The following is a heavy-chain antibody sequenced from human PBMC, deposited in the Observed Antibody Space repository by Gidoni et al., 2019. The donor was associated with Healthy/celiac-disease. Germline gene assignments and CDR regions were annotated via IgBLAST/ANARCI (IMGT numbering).Heavy chain of an antibody. J-gene: IGHJ6*02. CDR3: ARHSDYDFWSGYYRYYYGMDV. D-gene: IGHD3-3*01. CDR2: IYPGDSDT. CDR1: GYSFTSYW. Sequence: EVQLVQSGAEVKKPGESLKISGKGSGYSFTSYWIGRVRQMPGKGLEWMGLIYPGDSDTRYSPSFQGQVTISADKSISTAYLQWSSLKASDTAMYYCARHSDYDFWSGYYRYYYGMDVWGQGTTVTVSS. V-gene: IGHV5-51*01.